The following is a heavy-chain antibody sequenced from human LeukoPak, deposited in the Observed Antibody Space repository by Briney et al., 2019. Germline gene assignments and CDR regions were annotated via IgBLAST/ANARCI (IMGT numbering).Heavy chain of an antibody. V-gene: IGHV1-69*06. CDR1: GGTSSSYT. CDR3: ARTVVVTAEHAFDI. J-gene: IGHJ3*02. CDR2: IIPIFGTT. D-gene: IGHD2-21*02. Sequence: GASVKVSCKASGGTSSSYTINWVRQAPGQGLDWMGGIIPIFGTTNYAQKFQGRVTITADKSTSTAYMELSSLRSEDTAVYYCARTVVVTAEHAFDIWGQGTMATVSS.